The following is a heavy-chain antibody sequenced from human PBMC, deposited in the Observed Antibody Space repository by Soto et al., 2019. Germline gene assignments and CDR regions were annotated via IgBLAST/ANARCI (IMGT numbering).Heavy chain of an antibody. J-gene: IGHJ6*02. V-gene: IGHV3-21*01. Sequence: PGGSLRLSCAASGFTFSSYGMNWGRQAPWKGLEWVSSISSNSSYIYYADSEKGRFTISRDNAKNSLYLQMNSLRAEDTAVYYCASGLVSWADSYYGMDVWGQGTTVTVSS. CDR1: GFTFSSYG. D-gene: IGHD3-3*01. CDR3: ASGLVSWADSYYGMDV. CDR2: ISSNSSYI.